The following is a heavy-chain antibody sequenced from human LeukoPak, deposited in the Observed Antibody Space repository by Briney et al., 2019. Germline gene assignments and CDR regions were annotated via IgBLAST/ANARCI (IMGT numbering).Heavy chain of an antibody. J-gene: IGHJ6*04. Sequence: ASVKVSCKASGYTFTSYAMHWVRQAPGQRLEWMGWINAGNGNTKYSQEFQGRVTITRDTSASTAYMELSSLRSEDTAVYYCARDKVLFYYYGMDVWGKGTAVTVSS. CDR1: GYTFTSYA. CDR2: INAGNGNT. D-gene: IGHD3-16*01. CDR3: ARDKVLFYYYGMDV. V-gene: IGHV1-3*01.